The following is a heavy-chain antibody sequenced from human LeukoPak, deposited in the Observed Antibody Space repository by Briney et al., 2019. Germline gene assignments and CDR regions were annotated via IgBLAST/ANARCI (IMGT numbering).Heavy chain of an antibody. J-gene: IGHJ3*02. V-gene: IGHV3-30*18. CDR1: GFTFSSYG. Sequence: GGSLILSCAASGFTFSSYGMHWVRQAPGKGLEWVAVISYDGSNKYYADSVKGRFTISRDNSKNTLYLQMNSLRAEDTAVYYCAKDLVYLGYCSSTSCYAYAIDIWGQGTMVTVSS. CDR3: AKDLVYLGYCSSTSCYAYAIDI. D-gene: IGHD2-2*01. CDR2: ISYDGSNK.